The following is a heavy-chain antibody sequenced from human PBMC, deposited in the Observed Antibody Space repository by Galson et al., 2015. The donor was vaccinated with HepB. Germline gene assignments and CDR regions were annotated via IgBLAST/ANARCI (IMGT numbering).Heavy chain of an antibody. CDR1: GYTFTGYY. V-gene: IGHV1-2*06. CDR2: INPNSGGT. Sequence: KVSCKASGYTFTGYYMHWVRQAPGQGLEWMGRINPNSGGTNYAQKFQGRVTMTRDTSISTAYMELSRLRSDDTAVYYCARVQDDYIWGSYRSHYYFDYWGQGTLVTVSS. D-gene: IGHD3-16*02. J-gene: IGHJ4*02. CDR3: ARVQDDYIWGSYRSHYYFDY.